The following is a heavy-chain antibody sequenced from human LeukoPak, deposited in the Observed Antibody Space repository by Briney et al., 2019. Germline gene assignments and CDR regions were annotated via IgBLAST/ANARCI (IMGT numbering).Heavy chain of an antibody. CDR3: AKLSYDILTGPYYFDY. CDR1: GFAFSSYW. D-gene: IGHD3-9*01. V-gene: IGHV3-7*01. Sequence: GGSLRLSCVASGFAFSSYWMTWVRQAPGKGLEWVANIRQDGGEEYYVDSVKGRFTISRDNAKNSLFLQMNSLRVEDTAVYYCAKLSYDILTGPYYFDYWGQGTLVTVSS. CDR2: IRQDGGEE. J-gene: IGHJ4*02.